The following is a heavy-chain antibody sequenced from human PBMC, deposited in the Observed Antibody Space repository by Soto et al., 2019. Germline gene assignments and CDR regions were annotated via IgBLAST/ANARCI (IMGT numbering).Heavy chain of an antibody. V-gene: IGHV4-30-4*01. CDR1: GGSISSGDYY. Sequence: QVQLQESGPGLVKPSQTLSLTCTVSGGSISSGDYYWSWIRQPPGKGLEWIGYIYYSGSTYYNPSLKSRVTISVDTSKNQFPLKLSSVTAADTAVYYCATYSDCSSTSCYRTIDYWGQGTLVTVSS. D-gene: IGHD2-2*01. J-gene: IGHJ4*02. CDR3: ATYSDCSSTSCYRTIDY. CDR2: IYYSGST.